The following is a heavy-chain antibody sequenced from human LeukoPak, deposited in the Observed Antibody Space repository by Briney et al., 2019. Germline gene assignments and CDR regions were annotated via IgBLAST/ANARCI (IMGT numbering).Heavy chain of an antibody. CDR3: ARDSFYTGYDRGFGY. D-gene: IGHD5-12*01. V-gene: IGHV3-64*02. CDR2: ISTNGSRT. J-gene: IGHJ4*02. Sequence: GGSLRLSCTASGFTLSNFAMHWVRQSPDKGLQYVSAISTNGSRTFYADSVKGRFIISRDNSKNTLYLQMGSPRGEDTAVYYCARDSFYTGYDRGFGYWGQGTLVTVSS. CDR1: GFTLSNFA.